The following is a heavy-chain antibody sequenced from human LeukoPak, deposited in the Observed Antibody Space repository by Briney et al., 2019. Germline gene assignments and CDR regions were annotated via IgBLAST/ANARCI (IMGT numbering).Heavy chain of an antibody. CDR2: ISGSGGST. J-gene: IGHJ4*02. V-gene: IGHV3-23*01. Sequence: GGSLRLSCAASGFTFSSYAMSWVRQAPGKGLEWVSAISGSGGSTYYSDSVKGRFTISRDNSKNTLYLQMNSLRAEDTAVYYCAHTDSDYDYVWGSYRQIKLDYRGQGTLVTVSS. CDR1: GFTFSSYA. D-gene: IGHD3-16*02. CDR3: AHTDSDYDYVWGSYRQIKLDY.